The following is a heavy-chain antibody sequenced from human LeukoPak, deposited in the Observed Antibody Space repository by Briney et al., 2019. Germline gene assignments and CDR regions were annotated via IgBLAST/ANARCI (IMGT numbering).Heavy chain of an antibody. Sequence: GASVKVSCKASGYTFTGYYMHWVRQAPGQGLEWMGWINPNSGGTNYAQKFQGRATMTRDTSISTAYMELSRLRSDDTAVYYCARESDIVATISPSDFDYWGQGTLVTVSS. CDR3: ARESDIVATISPSDFDY. CDR2: INPNSGGT. J-gene: IGHJ4*02. V-gene: IGHV1-2*02. CDR1: GYTFTGYY. D-gene: IGHD5-12*01.